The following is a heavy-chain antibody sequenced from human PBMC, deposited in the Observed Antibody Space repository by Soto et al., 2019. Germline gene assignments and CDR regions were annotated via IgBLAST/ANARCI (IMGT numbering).Heavy chain of an antibody. CDR1: GFTFSSYA. D-gene: IGHD3-22*01. CDR2: ISVTGGST. V-gene: IGHV3-23*01. J-gene: IGHJ1*01. CDR3: EKDPKAYYPRGYFHH. Sequence: PGGSLRLSCAASGFTFSSYAISCVRQSPRKGLESVAGISVTGGSTYNADTVKGRFTISRDNDKNTLYLQMNRLTAEDTDVYYCEKDPKAYYPRGYFHHWGQGTLVTVSS.